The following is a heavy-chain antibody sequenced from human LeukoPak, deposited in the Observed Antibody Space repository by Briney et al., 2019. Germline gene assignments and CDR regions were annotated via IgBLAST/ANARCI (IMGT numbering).Heavy chain of an antibody. CDR2: INPNSGGT. CDR1: GYTFTEYY. V-gene: IGHV1-2*02. D-gene: IGHD3-16*02. J-gene: IGHJ4*02. CDR3: ARLREGLYHFDN. Sequence: ASVKVSCKASGYTFTEYYIQWMRQAPGQGLEWMGWINPNSGGTKYAQKLQGRVTMTRDTSISTAYMELSRLRSDDTAVYYCARLREGLYHFDNWGQGTLVTVSP.